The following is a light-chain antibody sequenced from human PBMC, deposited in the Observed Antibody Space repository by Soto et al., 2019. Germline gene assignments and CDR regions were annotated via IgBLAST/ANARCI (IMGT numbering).Light chain of an antibody. CDR1: QSVSSN. CDR3: QQCVSWPQFT. J-gene: IGKJ3*01. CDR2: GAS. V-gene: IGKV3-15*01. Sequence: EIVMTQSPATLSVSPGERATLSCRASQSVSSNLAWYQHKPGQAPRLLIYGASTRATGIPARFSGSGFGTEFTLTISSLQSEDFAFYYCQQCVSWPQFTFGPGTRLDI.